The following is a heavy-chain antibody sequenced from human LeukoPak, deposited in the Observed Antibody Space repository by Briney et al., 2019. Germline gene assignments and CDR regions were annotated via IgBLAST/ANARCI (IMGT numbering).Heavy chain of an antibody. V-gene: IGHV1-18*04. CDR3: ARDPLRYFDWLLRTNWFDP. CDR1: EYTFTGYY. D-gene: IGHD3-9*01. Sequence: ASVKVSCKASEYTFTGYYIHWVRQAPGQGLEWMGWISAYNGNTNYAQKLQGRVTMTTDTSTSTAYMELRSLRSDDTAVYYCARDPLRYFDWLLRTNWFDPWGQGTLVTVSS. CDR2: ISAYNGNT. J-gene: IGHJ5*02.